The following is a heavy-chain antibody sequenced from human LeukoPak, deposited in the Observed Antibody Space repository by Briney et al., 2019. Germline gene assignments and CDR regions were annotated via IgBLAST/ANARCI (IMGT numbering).Heavy chain of an antibody. CDR1: GFTVSSNY. V-gene: IGHV3-66*01. CDR2: IYSGGST. D-gene: IGHD3-22*01. CDR3: ARVHEYYYDSSGYSPAYFDY. Sequence: PGGSLRLSCAASGFTVSSNYMSWVRQAPGKGLEWVSVIYSGGSTYYADSVKGRFTISRDNSKNTLYLQMNSLRAEDTAVYYCARVHEYYYDSSGYSPAYFDYWGQGTLVTVSS. J-gene: IGHJ4*02.